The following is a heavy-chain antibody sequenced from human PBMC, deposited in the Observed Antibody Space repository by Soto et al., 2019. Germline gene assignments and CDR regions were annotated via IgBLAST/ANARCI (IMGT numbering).Heavy chain of an antibody. V-gene: IGHV3-64*01. CDR2: ISSNGVGT. J-gene: IGHJ6*03. D-gene: IGHD6-6*01. CDR3: ARRARPDFYYMDV. Sequence: GGSLRLSCAASGFTLSGYARDWVRQAPGKGLEYVSGISSNGVGTYYANSVQGRFTISRDNSKNTVYLQMGSLRPEDMAVYYCARRARPDFYYMDVWGKGTTVTVSS. CDR1: GFTLSGYA.